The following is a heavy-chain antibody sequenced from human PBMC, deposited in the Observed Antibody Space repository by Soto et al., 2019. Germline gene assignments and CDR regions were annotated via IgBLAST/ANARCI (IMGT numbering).Heavy chain of an antibody. Sequence: GGSLRRSCAASGFTFSDYYMSWIRHAPGKGLEWVSYISSSGSTIYYADSVKGRFTISRDNAKNSLYLQMNSLRAEDTAVYYCARIGCSGGSCYRYYYYYMGVWGKGTTVTVSS. CDR1: GFTFSDYY. CDR2: ISSSGSTI. D-gene: IGHD2-15*01. CDR3: ARIGCSGGSCYRYYYYYMGV. V-gene: IGHV3-11*01. J-gene: IGHJ6*03.